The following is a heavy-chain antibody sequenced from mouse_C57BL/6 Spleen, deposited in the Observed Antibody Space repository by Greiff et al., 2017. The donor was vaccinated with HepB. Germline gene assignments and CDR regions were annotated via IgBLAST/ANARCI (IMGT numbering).Heavy chain of an antibody. Sequence: VKLMESGAELVRPGTSVKMSCKASGYTFTNYWIGWAKQRPGHGLEWIGDIYPGGGYTNYNEKFKGKATLTADKSSSTAYMQFSSLTSEDSAIYYCAIYGSSYWFAYWGQGTLVTVSA. D-gene: IGHD1-1*01. CDR3: AIYGSSYWFAY. CDR2: IYPGGGYT. CDR1: GYTFTNYW. J-gene: IGHJ3*01. V-gene: IGHV1-63*01.